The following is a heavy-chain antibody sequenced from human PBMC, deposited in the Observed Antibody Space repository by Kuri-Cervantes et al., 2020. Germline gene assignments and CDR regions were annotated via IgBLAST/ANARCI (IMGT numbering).Heavy chain of an antibody. V-gene: IGHV3-30-3*01. J-gene: IGHJ6*02. D-gene: IGHD2-2*01. Sequence: SLKISCAASGCTFSSYAMHWVRQAPGKGLEWVAVISYDGSNKYYADSVKGRFTISRDNSKNTLYLQMNSLRAEDTAIYFCAGYCTSSTCYVPSSYFGMDVWGQGTTVTVSS. CDR1: GCTFSSYA. CDR2: ISYDGSNK. CDR3: AGYCTSSTCYVPSSYFGMDV.